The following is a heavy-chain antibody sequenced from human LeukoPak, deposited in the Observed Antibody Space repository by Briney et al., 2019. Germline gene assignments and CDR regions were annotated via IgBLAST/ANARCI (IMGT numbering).Heavy chain of an antibody. CDR2: ISAYNGNT. J-gene: IGHJ3*02. V-gene: IGHV1-18*01. Sequence: ASVKVSCKAFGYTFTSYGISWVRQAPGQGLERMGWISAYNGNTNYAQKLQGRVTMTTDTSTSTAYMELRSLRSDDTAVYYCARGKYYYDSSGHDAFDIWGQGTVVTVSS. CDR1: GYTFTSYG. D-gene: IGHD3-22*01. CDR3: ARGKYYYDSSGHDAFDI.